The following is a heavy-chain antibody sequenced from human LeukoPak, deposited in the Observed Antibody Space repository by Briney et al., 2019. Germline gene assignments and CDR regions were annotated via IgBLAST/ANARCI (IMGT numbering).Heavy chain of an antibody. Sequence: ASVKVSCKASGYTFTSYDINWVRQATGQGLEWMGWMNPNSGNTGYAQKFQGRVTMTRNTSISTAYMELSSLRSEDTAVYYCARVDDLYCGGDCYSSGMGVWGQGTTVTVSS. V-gene: IGHV1-8*01. CDR2: MNPNSGNT. J-gene: IGHJ6*02. CDR1: GYTFTSYD. D-gene: IGHD2-21*02. CDR3: ARVDDLYCGGDCYSSGMGV.